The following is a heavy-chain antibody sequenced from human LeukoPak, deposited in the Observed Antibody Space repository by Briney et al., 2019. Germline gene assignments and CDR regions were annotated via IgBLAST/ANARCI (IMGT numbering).Heavy chain of an antibody. CDR2: ISAYNGNT. D-gene: IGHD6-13*01. CDR3: AREGAAAGKRTWFDP. J-gene: IGHJ5*02. CDR1: GYTFTSYG. V-gene: IGHV1-18*01. Sequence: ASVEVSCKASGYTFTSYGISWVRQAPGQGLEWMGWISAYNGNTNYAQKLQGRVTMTTDTSTSTAYMELRSLRSDDTAVYYCAREGAAAGKRTWFDPWGQGTLVTVSS.